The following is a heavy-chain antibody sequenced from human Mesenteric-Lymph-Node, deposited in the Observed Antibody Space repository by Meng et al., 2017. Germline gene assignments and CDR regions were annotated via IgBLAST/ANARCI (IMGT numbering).Heavy chain of an antibody. J-gene: IGHJ4*02. CDR1: GFTISNYA. CDR3: ARDAKRKLDY. Sequence: GESLKISCAASGFTISNYAMSWARRAPGKGLEWVSAITASGGTTYYADSVKGRFTISRDNSKGTLYLQMNSLTVEDTAVYYCARDAKRKLDYWGQGTLVTVSS. V-gene: IGHV3-23*01. CDR2: ITASGGTT.